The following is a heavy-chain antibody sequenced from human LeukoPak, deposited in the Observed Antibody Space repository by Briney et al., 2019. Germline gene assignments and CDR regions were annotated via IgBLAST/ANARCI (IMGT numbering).Heavy chain of an antibody. Sequence: GGSLRLSCAASGFNFSGFGVNWVRQGPGKGLEWVSGISFIISTWSADSVKGRFTISRDNSKNTVYLQMNSLRDDDTAVYYCAKGTSSLNYDAFDIWGQGTLVTVSS. D-gene: IGHD6-19*01. CDR2: ISFIIST. J-gene: IGHJ3*02. CDR1: GFNFSGFG. CDR3: AKGTSSLNYDAFDI. V-gene: IGHV3-23*01.